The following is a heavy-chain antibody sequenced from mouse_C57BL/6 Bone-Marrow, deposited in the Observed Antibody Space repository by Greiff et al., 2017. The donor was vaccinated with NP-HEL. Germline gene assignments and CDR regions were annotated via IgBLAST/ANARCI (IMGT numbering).Heavy chain of an antibody. CDR1: GYAFSSSW. Sequence: QVQLQQSGPELVKPGASVKISCKASGYAFSSSWMNWVKQRPGKGLEWIGRIYPGDGDTNYNGKFKGKATLTADKSSSTAYMQLSSLTSEDSAVYFCARDRQLSLLDYWGQGTTLTVSS. V-gene: IGHV1-82*01. J-gene: IGHJ2*01. CDR2: IYPGDGDT. D-gene: IGHD3-2*02. CDR3: ARDRQLSLLDY.